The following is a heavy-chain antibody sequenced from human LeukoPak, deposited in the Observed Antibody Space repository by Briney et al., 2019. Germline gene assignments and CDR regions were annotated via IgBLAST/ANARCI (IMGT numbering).Heavy chain of an antibody. V-gene: IGHV3-23*01. D-gene: IGHD2-15*01. CDR2: ISGSGGRT. J-gene: IGHJ5*02. CDR3: ARSCSGGTCNFPKFDP. CDR1: GFTFSRYS. Sequence: GGSLRLSCAACGFTFSRYSMNGVRQARGKGVEGVSAISGSGGRTYYADSVKGRFTRSRENAKNTLYLQMNSLRAQDTAVYYCARSCSGGTCNFPKFDPWGQGTLVTVSS.